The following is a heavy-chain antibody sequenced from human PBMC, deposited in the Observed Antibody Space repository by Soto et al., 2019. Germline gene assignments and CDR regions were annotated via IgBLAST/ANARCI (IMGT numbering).Heavy chain of an antibody. J-gene: IGHJ4*02. D-gene: IGHD5-18*01. CDR2: IYYSGST. V-gene: IGHV4-61*01. CDR3: ARASFRGYSYGSFDY. Sequence: SETPSLTRTVSGGSVSSGSYYWSWIRQPPGKGLEWIGYIYYSGSTNYNPSLKSRVTISVDTSKNQFSLKLSSVTAADTAVYYCARASFRGYSYGSFDYWGRGTLVTVSS. CDR1: GGSVSSGSYY.